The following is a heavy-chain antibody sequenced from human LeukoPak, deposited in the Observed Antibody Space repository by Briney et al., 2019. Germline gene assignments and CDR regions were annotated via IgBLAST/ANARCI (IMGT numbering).Heavy chain of an antibody. CDR1: GFTFSSYS. Sequence: PGGSLRLSCAASGFTFSSYSMNWVRQAPGKGLEWVAFIRFDGSNKYYADSVKGRFTISRDNSKNTLYLQMNSLRAEDTAVYYCAKDSGQYFDYWGQGTLVTVSS. CDR2: IRFDGSNK. CDR3: AKDSGQYFDY. D-gene: IGHD3-10*01. V-gene: IGHV3-30*02. J-gene: IGHJ4*02.